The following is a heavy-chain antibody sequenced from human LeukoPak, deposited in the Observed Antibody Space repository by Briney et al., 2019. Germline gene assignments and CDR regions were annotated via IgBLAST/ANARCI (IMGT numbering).Heavy chain of an antibody. CDR3: ARAWQLTA. V-gene: IGHV3-74*01. J-gene: IGHJ5*02. CDR1: GFTFNTYW. Sequence: GGSLRLSCAASGFTFNTYWMHWVRRAPGKGLVWVSRINSDGSSFSYADSVKGRFTISRDNAKNTLYLQMNSLRVEDTAVYYCARAWQLTAWGPGTLVTVSS. D-gene: IGHD4-23*01. CDR2: INSDGSSF.